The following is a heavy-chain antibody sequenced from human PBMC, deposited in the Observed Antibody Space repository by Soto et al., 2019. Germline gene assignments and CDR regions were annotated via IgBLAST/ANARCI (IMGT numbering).Heavy chain of an antibody. J-gene: IGHJ6*02. D-gene: IGHD3-22*01. V-gene: IGHV1-69*02. CDR3: YYDSSGPPLDYYYYGMDV. CDR1: GGTFSSYT. Sequence: ASVKVSCKASGGTFSSYTISWVRQAPGQGLEWMGRIIPILGIANYAQKFQGRVTITADKSTSTAYMELSSLRSEDTAVYYCYYDSSGPPLDYYYYGMDVWGQGTTVTVSS. CDR2: IIPILGIA.